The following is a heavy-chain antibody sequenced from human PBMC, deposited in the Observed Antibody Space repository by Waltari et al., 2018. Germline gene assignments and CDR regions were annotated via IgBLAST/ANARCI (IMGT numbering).Heavy chain of an antibody. D-gene: IGHD7-27*01. J-gene: IGHJ4*02. V-gene: IGHV3-21*06. Sequence: EVQLVESGGGLVKPGGSLRLSCAASGFTFSLFSRNWVRQAPGGGLEWVSTISSSGSYIYYADSGKGRFTISRDNAKNSVYLQMNSLRVDDTAVYYCTMAPDVPVRPTWGWGQGSLVTVSS. CDR2: ISSSGSYI. CDR1: GFTFSLFS. CDR3: TMAPDVPVRPTWG.